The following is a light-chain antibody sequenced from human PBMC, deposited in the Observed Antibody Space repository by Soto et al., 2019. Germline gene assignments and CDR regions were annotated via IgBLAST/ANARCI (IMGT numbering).Light chain of an antibody. CDR1: GSDVGAYNL. CDR3: CSYAGTVAYV. J-gene: IGLJ1*01. V-gene: IGLV2-23*02. Sequence: SVLPQPASVSVSPGQSITISCAGTGSDVGAYNLVSWYQQHPGKAPKLIIREVNTRPSGISNRFSGSKSGDTASLTISGLQAEDEADYFCCSYAGTVAYVFGTGTKVTVL. CDR2: EVN.